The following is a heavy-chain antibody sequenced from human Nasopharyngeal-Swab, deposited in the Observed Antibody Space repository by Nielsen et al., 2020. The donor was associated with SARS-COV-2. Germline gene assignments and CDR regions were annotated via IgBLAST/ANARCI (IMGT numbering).Heavy chain of an antibody. CDR2: INHSGST. Sequence: SETLSLTCAVYGGSFSGYYWSWIRQPPGKGLEWIGEINHSGSTNYNSSLKSRVTISVDTSKNQFSLKLSSVTAADTAVYYCARGGWGDYPDYWGQGTLVTVSS. J-gene: IGHJ4*02. CDR1: GGSFSGYY. CDR3: ARGGWGDYPDY. V-gene: IGHV4-34*01. D-gene: IGHD4-17*01.